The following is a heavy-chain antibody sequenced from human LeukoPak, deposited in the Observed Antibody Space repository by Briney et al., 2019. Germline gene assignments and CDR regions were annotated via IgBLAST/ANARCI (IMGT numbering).Heavy chain of an antibody. J-gene: IGHJ4*02. D-gene: IGHD3-10*01. CDR1: NGSFSAYY. CDR3: TSLFSASGTFDS. Sequence: PSETLSLTCAVYNGSFSAYYWSWIRQPPGKGLECVGAIDHRGSASYNPSLESRVTISLDTSKNQFSLNLASVTAADTAVYYCTSLFSASGTFDSWGQGTLVAVSS. V-gene: IGHV4-34*01. CDR2: IDHRGSA.